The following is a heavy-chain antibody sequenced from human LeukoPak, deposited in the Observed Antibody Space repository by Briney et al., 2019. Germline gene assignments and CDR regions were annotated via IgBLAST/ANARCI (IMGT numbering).Heavy chain of an antibody. CDR3: ARPGLGAMYYFDY. J-gene: IGHJ4*02. Sequence: GGSLRLSCAASGFTFSTSATRWVRQAPGRGLEWVSAITPSGYDTYYADSVRGRFTISRDNSRNTLYLKMNSLRAEDTAVYYCARPGLGAMYYFDYWGQGTLVTVSS. D-gene: IGHD1-26*01. V-gene: IGHV3-23*01. CDR1: GFTFSTSA. CDR2: ITPSGYDT.